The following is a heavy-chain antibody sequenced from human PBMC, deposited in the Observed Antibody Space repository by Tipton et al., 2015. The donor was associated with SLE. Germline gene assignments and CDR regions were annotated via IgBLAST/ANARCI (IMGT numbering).Heavy chain of an antibody. CDR3: ARDEGSGWYLY. CDR2: IYTSETT. CDR1: GDSINSGSYY. Sequence: TLSLTCTVSGDSINSGSYYWSWIRQPAGKGLEWIGNIYTSETTNYNPSLKSRVTISVDTSKNQFSLKLSSVTAADTAVYYCARDEGSGWYLYWGQGTLVTVSS. V-gene: IGHV4-61*09. D-gene: IGHD6-19*01. J-gene: IGHJ4*02.